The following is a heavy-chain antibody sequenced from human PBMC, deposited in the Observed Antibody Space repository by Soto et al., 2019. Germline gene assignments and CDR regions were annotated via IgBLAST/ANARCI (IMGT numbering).Heavy chain of an antibody. J-gene: IGHJ6*02. Sequence: SETLSLTCTVSGGSVSTGDYYGVWIRQPPGKGLEWIGSVYYTGSTYYNPSLMSRITVSVDTSKNQFSLKLNSVTAADTAVYYCARHFSTTSFCSYAMDVWGQGTTVTVSS. CDR3: ARHFSTTSFCSYAMDV. D-gene: IGHD1-1*01. CDR1: GGSVSTGDYY. V-gene: IGHV4-39*01. CDR2: VYYTGST.